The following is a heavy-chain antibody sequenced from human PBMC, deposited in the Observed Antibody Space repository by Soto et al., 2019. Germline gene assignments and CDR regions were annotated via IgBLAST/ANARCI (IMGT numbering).Heavy chain of an antibody. J-gene: IGHJ3*02. D-gene: IGHD3-9*01. CDR1: GGTFSSYA. CDR3: AIWEAPQQDNYDILTGPPAGDAFDI. CDR2: IIPIFGTA. Sequence: ASVKVSCKASGGTFSSYAISWVRQAPGQGLEWMGGIIPIFGTANYAQKFQGRVTITADESTSTAYMELSSLRSEDTAVYYCAIWEAPQQDNYDILTGPPAGDAFDIWGQGTMVTV. V-gene: IGHV1-69*13.